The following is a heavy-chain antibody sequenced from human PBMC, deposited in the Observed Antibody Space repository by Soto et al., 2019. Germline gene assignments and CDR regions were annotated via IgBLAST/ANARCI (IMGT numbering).Heavy chain of an antibody. V-gene: IGHV4-34*01. Sequence: TSETLSLTCAVYGGSFSGYYWSWIRQPPGKGLEWIGEINHSGSTNYNPSLKSRVTISVDTSKNQFSLKLSSVTAADTAVYYCARTYAGGYFDYWGQGTLVTVSS. CDR1: GGSFSGYY. CDR3: ARTYAGGYFDY. J-gene: IGHJ4*02. D-gene: IGHD2-2*01. CDR2: INHSGST.